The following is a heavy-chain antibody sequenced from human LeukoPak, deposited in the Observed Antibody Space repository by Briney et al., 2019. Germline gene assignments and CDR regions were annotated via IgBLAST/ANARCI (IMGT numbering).Heavy chain of an antibody. CDR2: ISYEGSTK. V-gene: IGHV3-30*04. CDR1: GFTFSSYA. D-gene: IGHD4-17*01. CDR3: ATVRETGGDYEHPHYGMDV. J-gene: IGHJ6*02. Sequence: QPGRSLRLSCAASGFTFSSYALHWVRQAPGKGLDWVALISYEGSTKYYADSVRGRFTISRDNSKNTLYLQVNSLRPEDTAVYYCATVRETGGDYEHPHYGMDVWGQGTTVTVSS.